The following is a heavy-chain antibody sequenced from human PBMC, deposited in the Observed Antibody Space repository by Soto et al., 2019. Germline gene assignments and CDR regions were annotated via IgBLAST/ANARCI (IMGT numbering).Heavy chain of an antibody. J-gene: IGHJ3*02. V-gene: IGHV3-30-3*01. CDR3: ARAWWYDAFDI. CDR2: ISYDGSNK. CDR1: GFTFSGYA. Sequence: GGSLRLSCAASGFTFSGYAMHWVRQAPGKGLEWVAVISYDGSNKYYADSVKGRFTISRDNSKNTLYLQMNSLRLEDSAVYYCARAWWYDAFDIWGQGTMVTVSS. D-gene: IGHD2-15*01.